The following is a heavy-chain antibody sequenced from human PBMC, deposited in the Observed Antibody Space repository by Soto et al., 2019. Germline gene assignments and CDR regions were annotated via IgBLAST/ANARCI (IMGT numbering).Heavy chain of an antibody. CDR2: FIPIFGTA. Sequence: QVQLVQSGAEVKKPGSSVKVSCKASGGTFSSYAISWVRQAPGQGLEWMGGFIPIFGTANYAQKFQGRVTITADESTSTAYMELSSLRSEDTAVYYCARESCSGGSCYRGWFDPWGQGTLVTVSS. CDR3: ARESCSGGSCYRGWFDP. D-gene: IGHD2-15*01. J-gene: IGHJ5*02. CDR1: GGTFSSYA. V-gene: IGHV1-69*01.